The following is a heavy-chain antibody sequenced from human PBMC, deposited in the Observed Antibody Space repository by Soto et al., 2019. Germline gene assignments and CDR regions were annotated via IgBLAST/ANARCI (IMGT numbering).Heavy chain of an antibody. V-gene: IGHV1-69*13. Sequence: SVKVSCKASGGTFSSYAISWVRQAPGQGLEWMGGIIPIFGTANYAQKFQGRVTITADESTSTAYMELSSLRSEDTAVYYCAREQYCSGGSCYRPNYYGMDVWGQGTTVTSP. CDR2: IIPIFGTA. J-gene: IGHJ6*02. CDR1: GGTFSSYA. CDR3: AREQYCSGGSCYRPNYYGMDV. D-gene: IGHD2-15*01.